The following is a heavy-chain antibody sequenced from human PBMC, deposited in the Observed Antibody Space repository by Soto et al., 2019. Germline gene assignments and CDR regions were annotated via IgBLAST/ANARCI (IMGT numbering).Heavy chain of an antibody. D-gene: IGHD2-15*01. CDR2: MNPNSGNT. V-gene: IGHV1-8*01. CDR1: GYTFTSYD. J-gene: IGHJ6*02. Sequence: QVQLVQSGAEVKKPWASVKVSCKASGYTFTSYDINWVRQATGQGLEWMGWMNPNSGNTCYAQKVQGRVTMTRNTSIIKAYMGLSILRSEDKAVYYCASILSYGMDVWGQGTTVNVSS. CDR3: ASILSYGMDV.